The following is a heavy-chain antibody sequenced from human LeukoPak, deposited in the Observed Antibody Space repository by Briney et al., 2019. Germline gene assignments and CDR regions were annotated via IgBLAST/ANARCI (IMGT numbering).Heavy chain of an antibody. J-gene: IGHJ3*02. CDR2: ISSNGSTI. CDR3: ARDRFRRDGYNYGRDGAFDI. Sequence: GGSLRLSCAASGFTFSSYEMNWVRQAPGKGLEWVSYISSNGSTIYYADSVKGRFTISRDNAKNSLYLQMNSLRAEDTAVYCCARDRFRRDGYNYGRDGAFDIWGQGTMVTVSS. V-gene: IGHV3-48*03. CDR1: GFTFSSYE. D-gene: IGHD5-24*01.